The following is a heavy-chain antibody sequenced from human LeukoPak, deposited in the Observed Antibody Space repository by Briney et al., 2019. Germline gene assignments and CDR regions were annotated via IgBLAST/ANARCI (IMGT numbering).Heavy chain of an antibody. Sequence: PGGSLRLSCAASGFTFSSYWMHWVRQGPEKGLVWVSRIYSDGSRTSYADSVKGRFTISGDNAKNTLYLQMNSLRAEDTAVYYCARSGRGGAFDIWGQGTMVTVSS. V-gene: IGHV3-74*01. J-gene: IGHJ3*02. CDR2: IYSDGSRT. D-gene: IGHD1-26*01. CDR3: ARSGRGGAFDI. CDR1: GFTFSSYW.